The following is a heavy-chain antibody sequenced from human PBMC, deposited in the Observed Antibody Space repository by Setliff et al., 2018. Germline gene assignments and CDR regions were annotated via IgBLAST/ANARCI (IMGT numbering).Heavy chain of an antibody. CDR2: INTNTGNP. CDR3: ARASRFATIVWKGDYYMDV. V-gene: IGHV7-4-1*02. D-gene: IGHD3-16*02. CDR1: GYTFSTYA. Sequence: ASVKVSCKGSGYTFSTYAIIWMRQAPGQGPEWMGWINTNTGNPSYAQGFTGRFVFSLDTSVSTAYLQISSLKPEDTAMYYCARASRFATIVWKGDYYMDVWAKGPRSPSP. J-gene: IGHJ6*03.